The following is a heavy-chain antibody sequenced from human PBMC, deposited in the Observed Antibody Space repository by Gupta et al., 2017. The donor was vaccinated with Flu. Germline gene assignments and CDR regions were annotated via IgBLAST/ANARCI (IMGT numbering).Heavy chain of an antibody. CDR2: ISSTSSHI. J-gene: IGHJ4*02. CDR3: ARIYDYDTSGFSDY. Sequence: RQAPGKGLEWVSSISSTSSHIYYADSVKGRFTISRDNAKNSLYLQMNSLRAEDTAMYYCARIYDYDTSGFSDYWGQGTPVTVSS. V-gene: IGHV3-21*01. D-gene: IGHD3-22*01.